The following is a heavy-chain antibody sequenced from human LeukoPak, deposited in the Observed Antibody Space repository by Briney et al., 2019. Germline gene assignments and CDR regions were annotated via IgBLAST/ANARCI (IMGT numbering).Heavy chain of an antibody. V-gene: IGHV1-2*07. CDR3: ARQGGGQILGINWFDP. J-gene: IGHJ5*02. CDR2: INPNDGYP. D-gene: IGHD2-15*01. Sequence: GASVKVSCTTSGYTFRNYYIHWLRHVPGQGLDWMGFINPNDGYPYFPHKFQGRVSLTRDMSLNTAYLELRSLESSDTAVYYRARQGGGQILGINWFDPWGQGTTVIVSS. CDR1: GYTFRNYY.